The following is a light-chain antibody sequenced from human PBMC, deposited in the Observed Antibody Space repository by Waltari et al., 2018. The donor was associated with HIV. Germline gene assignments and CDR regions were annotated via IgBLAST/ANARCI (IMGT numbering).Light chain of an antibody. Sequence: QSALTQPASVSGSPGQSITISCSGTSSDISTYNFVSWYQKHPDKAPKLLIYDVDTRPSGVPRRFAGSKTGDTASLTISASQADDEADYCCSSYTTTYTVVFGGGTKVSVL. CDR3: SSYTTTYTVV. CDR2: DVD. J-gene: IGLJ2*01. CDR1: SSDISTYNF. V-gene: IGLV2-14*03.